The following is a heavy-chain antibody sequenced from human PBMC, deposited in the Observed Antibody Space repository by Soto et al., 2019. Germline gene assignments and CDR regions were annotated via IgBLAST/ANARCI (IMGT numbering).Heavy chain of an antibody. CDR1: GGSISSSSYY. CDR3: ARLGGMTTVTNVYYYGMDV. CDR2: IYSSGST. V-gene: IGHV4-39*01. Sequence: SETLSLTCTVSGGSISSSSYYWAWIRQPPGRGLEWIGTIYSSGSTYYKPSLKSQVKKSVDTSKNQFSLKLSSVTAADTAVFYCARLGGMTTVTNVYYYGMDVWGQGTTVTVSS. J-gene: IGHJ6*02. D-gene: IGHD4-17*01.